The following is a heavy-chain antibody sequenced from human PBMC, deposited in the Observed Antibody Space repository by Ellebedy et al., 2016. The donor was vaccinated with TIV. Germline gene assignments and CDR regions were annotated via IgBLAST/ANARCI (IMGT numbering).Heavy chain of an antibody. Sequence: GESLKISXAASGFTFSDYYMSWIRQAPGKGLEWVSYISSSGSTIYYADSVKGRFTISRDNSKNTLYLQMNSLRAEDTAVYYCAKLRWFGESRGSFDYWGQGTLVTVSS. CDR1: GFTFSDYY. V-gene: IGHV3-11*01. D-gene: IGHD3-10*01. CDR2: ISSSGSTI. CDR3: AKLRWFGESRGSFDY. J-gene: IGHJ4*02.